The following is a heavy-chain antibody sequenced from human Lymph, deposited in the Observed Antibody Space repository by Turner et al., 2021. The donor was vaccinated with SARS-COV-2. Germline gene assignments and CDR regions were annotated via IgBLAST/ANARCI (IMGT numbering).Heavy chain of an antibody. CDR2: INPSGGST. D-gene: IGHD4-17*01. CDR3: AREGTGTTWFDY. J-gene: IGHJ4*02. V-gene: IGHV1-46*01. CDR1: GYTFTTYY. Sequence: QVQLVQSGAEVKKPGASVKVSCKASGYTFTTYYMHWVRQAPGQGLEWMGIINPSGGSTSYAQKFQGRVTMTRDKSTSTVYMELSSLRSEDTAVYYCAREGTGTTWFDYWGQGTLVTVSS.